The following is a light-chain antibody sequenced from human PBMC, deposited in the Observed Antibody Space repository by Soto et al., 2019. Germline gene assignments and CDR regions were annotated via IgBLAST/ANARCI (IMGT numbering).Light chain of an antibody. J-gene: IGLJ2*01. Sequence: QPVLTQPPSVSAAPGQRVTISCSGGSSNIGSDYVSWYQQLPGTAPKLLIYDNNKRPSGVPDRFSGSKSGTSATLGITGLQTGDEADYWCGTWDSTLSAVVFGGGTKLTVL. V-gene: IGLV1-51*01. CDR1: SSNIGSDY. CDR2: DNN. CDR3: GTWDSTLSAVV.